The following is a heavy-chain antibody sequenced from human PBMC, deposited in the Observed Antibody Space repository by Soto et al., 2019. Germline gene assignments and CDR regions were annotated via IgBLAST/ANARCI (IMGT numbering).Heavy chain of an antibody. J-gene: IGHJ4*02. CDR1: GGSISSGGYY. Sequence: QVQLQESGPGLVKPSQTLSLTCTVSGGSISSGGYYWSWIRQHPGKDLEWIGHIYYSGTTYYNPSLKSRVTISLDTSKNQCSLRLSSVTAADTAVYYCARDGYFDSSGYFTDYWGQGILVTVSS. CDR3: ARDGYFDSSGYFTDY. D-gene: IGHD3-22*01. V-gene: IGHV4-31*03. CDR2: IYYSGTT.